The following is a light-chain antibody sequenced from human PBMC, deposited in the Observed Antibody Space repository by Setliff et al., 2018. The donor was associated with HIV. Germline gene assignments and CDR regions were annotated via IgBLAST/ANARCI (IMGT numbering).Light chain of an antibody. CDR2: SND. Sequence: QSVLTQPPSASGTPGQRVTISCSGSSSNIGSNAVSWYQQLPGTAPKLLLYSNDQRPSGVPDRISGSKSGTSASLAIRGLQSEDEADYYCAAWDDSLNGVVFGGGTKVTVL. J-gene: IGLJ2*01. CDR1: SSNIGSNA. CDR3: AAWDDSLNGVV. V-gene: IGLV1-44*01.